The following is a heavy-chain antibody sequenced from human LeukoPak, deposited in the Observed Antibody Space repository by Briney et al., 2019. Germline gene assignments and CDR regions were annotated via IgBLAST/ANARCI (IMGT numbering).Heavy chain of an antibody. V-gene: IGHV1-18*04. D-gene: IGHD4-17*01. CDR1: GYTFTGYY. J-gene: IGHJ3*02. CDR2: ISAYNGNT. Sequence: ASVKVSCKASGYTFTGYYMHWVRQAPGQGLEWMGWISAYNGNTNYAQKLQGRVTMTTDTSTSTAYMELRSLRSDDTAVYYCARGDGDYHDAFDIWGQGTMVTVSS. CDR3: ARGDGDYHDAFDI.